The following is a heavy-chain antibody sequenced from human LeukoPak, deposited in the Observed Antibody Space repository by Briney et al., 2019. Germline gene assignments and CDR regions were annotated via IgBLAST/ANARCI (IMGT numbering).Heavy chain of an antibody. CDR2: IKEDGSEK. CDR1: GFSFSSYW. CDR3: ARGFTSAY. J-gene: IGHJ4*02. Sequence: GGSLRLSCAGSGFSFSSYWMSWVRQAPGRGLEWVANIKEDGSEKHYVDSVKGRFTISRDNTANSLYLQMNSLRADDTAVYYCARGFTSAYWGQGTLVTVSS. V-gene: IGHV3-7*01.